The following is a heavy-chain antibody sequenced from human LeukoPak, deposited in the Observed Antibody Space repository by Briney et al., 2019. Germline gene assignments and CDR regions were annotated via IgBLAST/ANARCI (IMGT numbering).Heavy chain of an antibody. V-gene: IGHV1-18*01. D-gene: IGHD4-11*01. CDR2: ISAYNGNT. Sequence: ASVKVSCKASGYTFTSYGISWARQAPGQGLEWMGWISAYNGNTNYAQKLQGRVTMTTDTSTSTAYMELRSLRSDDTAVYYCARDGRLQYSYGMDVWGQGTTVTVSS. CDR3: ARDGRLQYSYGMDV. J-gene: IGHJ6*02. CDR1: GYTFTSYG.